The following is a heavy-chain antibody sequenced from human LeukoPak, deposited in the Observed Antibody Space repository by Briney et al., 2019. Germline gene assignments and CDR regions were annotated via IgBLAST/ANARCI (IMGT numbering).Heavy chain of an antibody. CDR2: ISAYNGNT. D-gene: IGHD3-22*01. V-gene: IGHV1-18*01. J-gene: IGHJ5*02. CDR3: ARDGDYYDSSGYYH. Sequence: ASVTVSCTASGYTFTSYGISWVRQAPGQGLEWMGWISAYNGNTNYAQKLQGRVTMTTDTSTSTAYMELRSLRSDDTAVYYCARDGDYYDSSGYYHWGQGTLVTVSS. CDR1: GYTFTSYG.